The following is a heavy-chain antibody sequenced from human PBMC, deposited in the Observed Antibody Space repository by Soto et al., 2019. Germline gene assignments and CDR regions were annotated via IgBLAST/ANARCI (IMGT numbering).Heavy chain of an antibody. CDR3: AKSEWELLNWFDP. V-gene: IGHV3-23*01. D-gene: IGHD1-26*01. CDR2: ISGSGGST. J-gene: IGHJ5*02. CDR1: GFTFNNYA. Sequence: SGGSLRLSCAASGFTFNNYAMNWVRQAPGKGLEWVSTISGSGGSTYYADSVKGRFTISRDNSKNTLYLQMNSLRAADTAVYYCAKSEWELLNWFDPWGQGTLVTVSS.